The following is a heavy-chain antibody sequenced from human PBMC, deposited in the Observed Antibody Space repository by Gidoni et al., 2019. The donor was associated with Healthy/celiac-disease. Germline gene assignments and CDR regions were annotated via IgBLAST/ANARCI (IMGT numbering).Heavy chain of an antibody. CDR2: LNHNGST. Sequence: HVQLQQWGAGLLKTSENLSLNCAVHGGSSSGYYWSWLRQPPGKGVEWIGELNHNGSTNYTPSLKSRVTISVDTSQTQFSLKLSSVTAADTAVYYCARTYCSSTSCFYYFDYWGQGTLVTVSS. J-gene: IGHJ4*02. D-gene: IGHD2-2*01. V-gene: IGHV4-34*01. CDR3: ARTYCSSTSCFYYFDY. CDR1: GGSSSGYY.